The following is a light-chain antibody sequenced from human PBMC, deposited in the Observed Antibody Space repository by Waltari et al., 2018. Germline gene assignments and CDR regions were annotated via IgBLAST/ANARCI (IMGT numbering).Light chain of an antibody. J-gene: IGKJ4*02. V-gene: IGKV1-39*01. Sequence: SQLAHSPSSLPAPVGCRVGITCRAIQTINYHLNWYQQKPGKGPKLLIYAASSLETGVPSRFTGSRSGTDYTLTISGLQPEDFGTYYCQQRYTTPTRLTFGGGTKVEIK. CDR2: AAS. CDR3: QQRYTTPTRLT. CDR1: QTINYH.